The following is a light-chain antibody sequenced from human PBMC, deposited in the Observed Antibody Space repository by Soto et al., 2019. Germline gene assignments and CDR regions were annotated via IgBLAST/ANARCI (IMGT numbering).Light chain of an antibody. J-gene: IGKJ5*01. CDR1: QSVSSY. V-gene: IGKV3-11*01. CDR3: QPLSNWLPFS. Sequence: EILLTQSPATLSLSPGERATLSCRASQSVSSYLAWYQQKPGQAPRLLSYDASNRATAIPPRFSGRGPGTDFTLTISSLEPEDFAVYYCQPLSNWLPFSFGRGARLEIK. CDR2: DAS.